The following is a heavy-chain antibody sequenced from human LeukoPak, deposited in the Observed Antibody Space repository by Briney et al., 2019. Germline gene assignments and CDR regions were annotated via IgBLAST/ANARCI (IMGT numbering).Heavy chain of an antibody. J-gene: IGHJ4*02. D-gene: IGHD2-2*01. V-gene: IGHV3-30*04. CDR1: GFTFSSYA. Sequence: GSLRLSCAASGFTFSSYAMSWVRQAPGKGLEWVAVISYDGSNKYYADSVKGRFTISRDNSKNTLYLQMNSLRAEDTAVYYCARVMGRYCSSTSCYVGYWGQGTLVTVSS. CDR3: ARVMGRYCSSTSCYVGY. CDR2: ISYDGSNK.